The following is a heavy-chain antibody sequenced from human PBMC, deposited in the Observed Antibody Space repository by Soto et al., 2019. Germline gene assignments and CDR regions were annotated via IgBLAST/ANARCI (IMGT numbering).Heavy chain of an antibody. V-gene: IGHV3-74*01. D-gene: IGHD1-26*01. CDR1: GFTFNKYW. CDR2: INGDGTHT. Sequence: EVQLVESGGGLVQPGGSLRLSCATSGFTFNKYWIHWVSQAPGEGLVWVSRINGDGTHTDYAESVRGRFSISRDFAQSTVFLQMNSLKDEDTSVYYCARFGFVWEVDFWVQGIQVSVSS. CDR3: ARFGFVWEVDF. J-gene: IGHJ4*02.